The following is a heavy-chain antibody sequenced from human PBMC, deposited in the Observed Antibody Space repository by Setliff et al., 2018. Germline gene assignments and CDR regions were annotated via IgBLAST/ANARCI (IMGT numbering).Heavy chain of an antibody. CDR1: GASINTYY. CDR3: AKWVTGAFDV. D-gene: IGHD1-26*01. Sequence: SETLSLTCTVSGASINTYYWSWIRQTPGKGPEWIGYLYPSGTSKYNPSLKSRVTISVDTSKRQFSLNLISVTAADTGVYYCAKWVTGAFDVWGQGTRVTVSS. J-gene: IGHJ3*01. CDR2: LYPSGTS. V-gene: IGHV4-4*08.